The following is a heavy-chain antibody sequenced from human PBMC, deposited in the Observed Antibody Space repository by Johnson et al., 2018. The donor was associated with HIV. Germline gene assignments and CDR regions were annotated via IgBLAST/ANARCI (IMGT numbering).Heavy chain of an antibody. J-gene: IGHJ3*02. V-gene: IGHV3-66*02. Sequence: VQLVESGGGVVQPGRSLRLSCAASGFTFSNYAMSWVRQAPGKGLEWVSAIYSGGSTYYADSVKGRFTISRDNSKHTLYLQMNSLRAEDTAVYYCARDGSPVADAFDIGGQGTMVTVSS. CDR3: ARDGSPVADAFDI. CDR1: GFTFSNYA. CDR2: IYSGGST.